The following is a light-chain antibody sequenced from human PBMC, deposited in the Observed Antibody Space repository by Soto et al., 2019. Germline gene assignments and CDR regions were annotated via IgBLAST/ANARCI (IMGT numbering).Light chain of an antibody. CDR3: QQGYSTPLT. Sequence: DIQMTQSPSSLSASVGDRVTITCRASQSIISYLNWYQQKPGKAPKLLIYTASNLQSGVSSRFSGSGSGTEFTLTISSLQPEDFATYYCQQGYSTPLTFGGGIKVDI. CDR1: QSIISY. V-gene: IGKV1-39*01. CDR2: TAS. J-gene: IGKJ4*01.